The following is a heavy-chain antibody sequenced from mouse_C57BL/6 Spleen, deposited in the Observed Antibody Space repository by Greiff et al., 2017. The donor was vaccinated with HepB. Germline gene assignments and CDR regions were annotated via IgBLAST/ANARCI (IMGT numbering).Heavy chain of an antibody. D-gene: IGHD2-4*01. CDR2: IYPGSGST. Sequence: QVQLQQPGAELVKPGASVKMSCKASGYTFTSYWITWVKQRPGQGLEWIGDIYPGSGSTNYNEKFKSKATLTVDRSSSTAYMQLSSLTSEDSAVYYCARRYDYDGYAMDYWGQGTSVTVSS. CDR1: GYTFTSYW. CDR3: ARRYDYDGYAMDY. V-gene: IGHV1-55*01. J-gene: IGHJ4*01.